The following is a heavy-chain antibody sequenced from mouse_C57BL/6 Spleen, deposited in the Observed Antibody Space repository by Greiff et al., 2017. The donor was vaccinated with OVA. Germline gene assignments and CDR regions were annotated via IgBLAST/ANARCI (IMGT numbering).Heavy chain of an antibody. CDR3: ARQATTVVATKYFDY. Sequence: EVQLVESGGDLVKPGGSLKLSCAASGFTFSSYGMSWVRQTPDKRLEWVATISSGGSYTYYPDSVKGRFTISRDNAKNTLYLQMSSLKSEDTAMYYCARQATTVVATKYFDYWGQGTTLTVSS. D-gene: IGHD1-1*01. CDR1: GFTFSSYG. CDR2: ISSGGSYT. V-gene: IGHV5-6*01. J-gene: IGHJ2*01.